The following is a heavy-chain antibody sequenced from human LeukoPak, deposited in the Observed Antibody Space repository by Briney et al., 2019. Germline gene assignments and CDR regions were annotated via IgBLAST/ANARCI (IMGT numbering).Heavy chain of an antibody. J-gene: IGHJ4*02. CDR2: VYYSGST. Sequence: NPSETLSLTCTVSGGSISSYYWTWIRQPPGKGLECIGYVYYSGSTNYNPSLKSRVTISIDTSKKQISLKLTSVTAADTAVYYCARSRREYQLLLAFDYWGRGTLVTVSP. CDR3: ARSRREYQLLLAFDY. D-gene: IGHD2-2*01. V-gene: IGHV4-59*01. CDR1: GGSISSYY.